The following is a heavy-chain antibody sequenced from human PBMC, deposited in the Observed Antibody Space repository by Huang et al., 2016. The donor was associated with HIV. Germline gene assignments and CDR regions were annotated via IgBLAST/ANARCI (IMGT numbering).Heavy chain of an antibody. J-gene: IGHJ4*02. Sequence: EVQLVESGGGLVQPGGSLRLSCAASGFSISSFWMHWVRQAPGKGGVGVQSINREGGSTSYADSLKGRFTISRDNAKNTLYLQMNSLRAEDTAVYYCARDPRIQSWLNFFDYWGQGTLVSVSS. D-gene: IGHD3-22*01. CDR2: INREGGST. V-gene: IGHV3-74*01. CDR3: ARDPRIQSWLNFFDY. CDR1: GFSISSFW.